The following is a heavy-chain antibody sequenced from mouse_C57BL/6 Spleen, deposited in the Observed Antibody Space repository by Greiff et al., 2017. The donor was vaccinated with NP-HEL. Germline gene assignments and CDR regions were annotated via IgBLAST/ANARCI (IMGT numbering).Heavy chain of an antibody. V-gene: IGHV6-3*01. CDR2: IRLKSDNYAT. CDR1: GFTFSNYW. J-gene: IGHJ4*01. CDR3: TGVAPYYYAMDY. D-gene: IGHD1-3*01. Sequence: EVKVVESGGGLVQPGGSMKLSCVASGFTFSNYWMNWVRQSPEKGLEWVAQIRLKSDNYATHYAESVKGRFTISRDDSKSSVYLQMNNLRAEDTGIYYCTGVAPYYYAMDYWGQGTSVTVSS.